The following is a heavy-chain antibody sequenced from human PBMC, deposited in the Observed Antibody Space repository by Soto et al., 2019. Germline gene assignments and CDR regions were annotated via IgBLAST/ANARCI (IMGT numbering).Heavy chain of an antibody. CDR2: ISGSGGST. D-gene: IGHD1-7*01. Sequence: GGSLRLSCAASGFTLRSYARRWVRQAPGKGLEWVSAISGSGGSTYYADSVKGRCNISRDKSKNTLDLQMNSLRAEDTAVYYCAKDGSNWNYAFDIWGQGTMVTVSS. V-gene: IGHV3-23*01. CDR1: GFTLRSYA. J-gene: IGHJ3*02. CDR3: AKDGSNWNYAFDI.